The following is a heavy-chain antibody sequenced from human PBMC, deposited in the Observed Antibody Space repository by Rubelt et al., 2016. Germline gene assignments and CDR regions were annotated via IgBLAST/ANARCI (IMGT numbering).Heavy chain of an antibody. V-gene: IGHV3-30*01. D-gene: IGHD3-22*01. Sequence: GDSVKGRFTISRDNSKNTLYLQMNSLRAEDTAVYYCARDFNGFDYYDGSALVSDAFDIWGQGTMVTVSS. J-gene: IGHJ3*02. CDR3: ARDFNGFDYYDGSALVSDAFDI.